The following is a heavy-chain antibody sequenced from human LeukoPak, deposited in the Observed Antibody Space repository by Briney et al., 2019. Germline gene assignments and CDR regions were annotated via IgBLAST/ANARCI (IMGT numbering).Heavy chain of an antibody. V-gene: IGHV3-11*01. CDR3: ARDRDCGTTTCSVDY. CDR2: ITNSGSTI. D-gene: IGHD2-2*01. CDR1: GFSFSDYY. Sequence: PGGSLRLSCAASGFSFSDYYMSWVRQAPGKGLEWISYITNSGSTIYYAESVKGGFTISRDDAKNSLYLQMNDLRAEDTAVYHCARDRDCGTTTCSVDYWGQGTLVTVSS. J-gene: IGHJ4*02.